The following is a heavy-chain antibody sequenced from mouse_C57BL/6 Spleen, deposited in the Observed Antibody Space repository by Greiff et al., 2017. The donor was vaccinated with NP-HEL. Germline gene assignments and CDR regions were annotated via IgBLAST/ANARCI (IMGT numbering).Heavy chain of an antibody. CDR1: GYTFTSYW. CDR3: ARDYYGSPLAY. CDR2: IDPSDSET. J-gene: IGHJ3*01. Sequence: QVQLQQPGAELVRPGSSVKLSCKASGYTFTSYWMHWVKQRPIQGLEWIGNIDPSDSETHYNQKFKDKATLTVDKSSSTAYMQLSSLTSEDSAVYYCARDYYGSPLAYWGQGTLVTVSA. D-gene: IGHD1-1*01. V-gene: IGHV1-52*01.